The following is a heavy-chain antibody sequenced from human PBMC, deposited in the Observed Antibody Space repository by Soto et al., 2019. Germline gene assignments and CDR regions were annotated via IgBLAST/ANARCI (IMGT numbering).Heavy chain of an antibody. CDR2: INHSGGRT. CDR3: ASGRGYTSTF. V-gene: IGHV4-34*01. J-gene: IGHJ4*02. D-gene: IGHD5-12*01. Sequence: QVHLQQWGAGLLKPSETLSLTCAVSGESFSDYFYSWIRQPPAKGLGWRGEINHSGGRTIYNPSLSSRVTMSVDTSKNQFSLRLTTVNAADTTVYYCASGRGYTSTFGGQGTLVTVSS. CDR1: GESFSDYF.